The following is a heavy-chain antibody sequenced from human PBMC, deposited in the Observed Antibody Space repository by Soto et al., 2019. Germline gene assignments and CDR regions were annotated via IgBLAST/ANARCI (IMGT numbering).Heavy chain of an antibody. CDR1: GYTFSSYG. J-gene: IGHJ6*02. CDR2: ISDYNGNT. CDR3: AREGYYSGSGTYSPPRFYGMDV. D-gene: IGHD3-10*01. Sequence: QAQLVQSGVEVKKAGASVKVSCKASGYTFSSYGISWARQAPGQGLEWMGWISDYNGNTQYAQKFQGRVFMTTDTATRAAYMGLRGLRSDDPAVYFCAREGYYSGSGTYSPPRFYGMDVWGQGTTVTVSS. V-gene: IGHV1-18*01.